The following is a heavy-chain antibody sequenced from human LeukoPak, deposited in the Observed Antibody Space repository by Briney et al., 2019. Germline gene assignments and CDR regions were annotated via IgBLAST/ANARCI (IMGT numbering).Heavy chain of an antibody. CDR2: IYYSGST. Sequence: SETLSLTCAVSGGSISSYYWSWIRQPPGKGLEWIGYIYYSGSTIYNASLKSRVSMSVDTSKNQFSLKLSSVTAADTAVFYCARENSGSYREFDYWGQGTLVTVSS. V-gene: IGHV4-59*12. CDR3: ARENSGSYREFDY. D-gene: IGHD1-26*01. J-gene: IGHJ4*02. CDR1: GGSISSYY.